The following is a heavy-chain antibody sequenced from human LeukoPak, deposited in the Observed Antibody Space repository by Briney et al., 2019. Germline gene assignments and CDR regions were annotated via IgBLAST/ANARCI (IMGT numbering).Heavy chain of an antibody. J-gene: IGHJ4*02. CDR2: ISAYNGNT. D-gene: IGHD4-17*01. Sequence: ASVKVSCKASGYTFTNYYVHWVRQAPGQGLEWMGWISAYNGNTNCAQKLQGRVTMTTDTSTSTAYMELRSLRSDDTAVYYCARDTDYGDYSHYFDYWGQGTLVTVSS. CDR3: ARDTDYGDYSHYFDY. CDR1: GYTFTNYY. V-gene: IGHV1-18*04.